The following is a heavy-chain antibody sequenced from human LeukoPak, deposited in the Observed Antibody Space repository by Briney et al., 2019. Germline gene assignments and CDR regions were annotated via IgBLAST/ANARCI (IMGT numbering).Heavy chain of an antibody. CDR2: IRYDGSNK. D-gene: IGHD1-26*01. Sequence: GGSLRLSCAASGFTFSSYGMHWVRQAPGKGLEWVAFIRYDGSNKYYADSVKGRFTISRDNSKNTLYLQMNSLRAEDTAVYYCAKLAGATPMYYFDYWGQGTLVTVSS. J-gene: IGHJ4*02. V-gene: IGHV3-30*02. CDR1: GFTFSSYG. CDR3: AKLAGATPMYYFDY.